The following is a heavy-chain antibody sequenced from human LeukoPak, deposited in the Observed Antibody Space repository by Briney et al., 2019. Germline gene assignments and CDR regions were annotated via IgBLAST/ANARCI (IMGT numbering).Heavy chain of an antibody. V-gene: IGHV3-23*01. D-gene: IGHD3-10*01. Sequence: PGGSLRLSCTASGFIFNTYAMTWVRQAPGKGLEWASSISGDGRTTYYSDSLRGRFTISRDNSKNTLYLQMNSLRAEDTAVYYCARDVLLWFGESTEDYWGQGTLVTVSS. CDR2: ISGDGRTT. J-gene: IGHJ4*02. CDR1: GFIFNTYA. CDR3: ARDVLLWFGESTEDY.